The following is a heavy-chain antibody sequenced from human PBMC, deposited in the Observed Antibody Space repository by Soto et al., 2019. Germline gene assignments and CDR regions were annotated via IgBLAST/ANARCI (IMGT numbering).Heavy chain of an antibody. V-gene: IGHV3-48*01. J-gene: IGHJ6*03. D-gene: IGHD2-2*01. CDR1: GFTFSSYS. Sequence: PGGSLRLSCAASGFTFSSYSMNWVRQAPGKGLEWVSYISSSSSTIYYADSVKGRFTISRDNAKNSLYLQMNSLRAEDTAVYYCARDQKVPAASFGYYYYYMDVWGKGTTVTVSS. CDR2: ISSSSSTI. CDR3: ARDQKVPAASFGYYYYYMDV.